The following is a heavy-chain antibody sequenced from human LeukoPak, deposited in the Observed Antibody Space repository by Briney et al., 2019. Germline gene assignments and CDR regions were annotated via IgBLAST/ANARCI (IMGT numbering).Heavy chain of an antibody. V-gene: IGHV4-39*07. CDR2: IYYSGST. D-gene: IGHD3-22*01. Sequence: SETLSLTCTVSGGSISSSSYYWGWIRQPPGKGLEWIGSIYYSGSTNYNPSLKSRVTISVDTSKNQFSLKLSSVTAADTAVYYCARLGYYYDSSGYSPTTTHYYFDYWGQGTLVTVSS. CDR3: ARLGYYYDSSGYSPTTTHYYFDY. CDR1: GGSISSSSYY. J-gene: IGHJ4*02.